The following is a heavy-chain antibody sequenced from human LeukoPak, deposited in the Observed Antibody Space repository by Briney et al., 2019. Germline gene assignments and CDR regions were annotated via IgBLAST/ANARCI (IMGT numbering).Heavy chain of an antibody. J-gene: IGHJ4*02. CDR1: GGSISSYY. D-gene: IGHD3-10*01. CDR3: ARSAVRGASRSHFDY. CDR2: ICYSGST. Sequence: SETLSLTCTVSGGSISSYYWSWIRQPPGKGLEWIGYICYSGSTNYNPSLKSRVTISVDTSKNQFSLKLSSVTAADTAVYYCARSAVRGASRSHFDYWGQGTLVTVSS. V-gene: IGHV4-59*01.